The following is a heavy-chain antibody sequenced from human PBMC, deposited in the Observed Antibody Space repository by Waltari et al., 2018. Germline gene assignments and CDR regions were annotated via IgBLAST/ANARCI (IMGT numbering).Heavy chain of an antibody. V-gene: IGHV3-7*01. J-gene: IGHJ3*02. CDR3: ARDPYTGGYGAFDI. CDR2: IKEDGNQK. D-gene: IGHD3-10*01. Sequence: EVQLVESGGGVVKPGGSLRLSCAASGFSFSTSCMSWVRQAPGKGLEWVANIKEDGNQKNYLDSVEGRLTVSRDNAKNSLYLQMNSLSAEDTAVYYCARDPYTGGYGAFDIWGQGTMVTVSS. CDR1: GFSFSTSC.